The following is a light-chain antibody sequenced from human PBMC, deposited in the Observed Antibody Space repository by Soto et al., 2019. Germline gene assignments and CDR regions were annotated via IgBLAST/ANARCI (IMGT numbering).Light chain of an antibody. CDR1: NSDVGAHDL. J-gene: IGLJ1*01. V-gene: IGLV2-14*01. Sequence: QSALTQPASVSGSPGQSIAISCTGTNSDVGAHDLVSWYQHHPGKAPRLMIYAVYNRPSGVSDRFSGSKSANTASLTLSGLQAEDRADYSCSSHISSTPSVFTTGSQGT. CDR2: AVY. CDR3: SSHISSTPSV.